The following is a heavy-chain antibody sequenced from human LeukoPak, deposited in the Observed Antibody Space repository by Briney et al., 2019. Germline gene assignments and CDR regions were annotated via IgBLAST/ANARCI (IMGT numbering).Heavy chain of an antibody. CDR1: GYTFTRYG. Sequence: ASVTVSFKASGYTFTRYGITWVRQAPGQGLEWMGWISTYNGKTNYAQKVQDRVTMTTDTSTSIVYMELRSLRSDDTALYFCARDFSNFSYGTWFDPWGQGTLVTVSS. CDR2: ISTYNGKT. D-gene: IGHD1-1*01. J-gene: IGHJ5*02. V-gene: IGHV1-18*01. CDR3: ARDFSNFSYGTWFDP.